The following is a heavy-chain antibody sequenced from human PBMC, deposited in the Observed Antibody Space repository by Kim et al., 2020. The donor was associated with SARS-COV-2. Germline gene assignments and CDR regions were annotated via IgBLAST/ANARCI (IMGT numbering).Heavy chain of an antibody. V-gene: IGHV3-23*01. CDR3: AKTEQWLIPYYFDY. J-gene: IGHJ4*02. Sequence: ADSVKGRFTISRDNSKNTLYLQMNSLRAEDTAVYYCAKTEQWLIPYYFDYWGQGTLVTVSS. D-gene: IGHD6-19*01.